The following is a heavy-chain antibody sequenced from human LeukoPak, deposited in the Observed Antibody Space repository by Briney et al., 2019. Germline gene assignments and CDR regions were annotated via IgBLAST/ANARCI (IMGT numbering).Heavy chain of an antibody. Sequence: ASVKVSCKASGYTFTSYGISWVRQAPGQGLEWMGWISAYNGNTNYAQKLQGRVTITRNTSISTAYMELSSLRSEDTAVYYCARGRFTMVRGVIKYYYYYMDVWGKGTTVTVSS. D-gene: IGHD3-10*01. V-gene: IGHV1-18*01. CDR3: ARGRFTMVRGVIKYYYYYMDV. CDR2: ISAYNGNT. J-gene: IGHJ6*03. CDR1: GYTFTSYG.